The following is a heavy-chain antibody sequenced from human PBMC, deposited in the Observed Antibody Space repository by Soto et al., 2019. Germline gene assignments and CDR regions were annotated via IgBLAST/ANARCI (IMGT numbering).Heavy chain of an antibody. J-gene: IGHJ6*02. Sequence: GGSLRLSCAASGFTFSSYGMHWVRQAPGKGLEWVAVIWYDGSNKYYADSVKGRFTISRDNSKNTLYLQMNSLRAEDTAVYYCAREALAYYDFWSGTTDGMEVWGQGTTVTVSS. CDR2: IWYDGSNK. D-gene: IGHD3-3*01. V-gene: IGHV3-33*01. CDR3: AREALAYYDFWSGTTDGMEV. CDR1: GFTFSSYG.